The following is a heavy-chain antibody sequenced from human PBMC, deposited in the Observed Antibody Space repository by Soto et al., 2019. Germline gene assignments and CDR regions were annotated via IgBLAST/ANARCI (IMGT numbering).Heavy chain of an antibody. CDR2: ISGSGGST. CDR3: ARPTTVTTSDY. V-gene: IGHV3-23*01. Sequence: RGSLRLSCAASGFTFSSYAMSWVRQAPGKGLEWVSAISGSGGSTYYADSVKGRFTISRDNSKNTPYLQMNSLRAEDTAVYYCARPTTVTTSDYWGQGTLVTVSS. J-gene: IGHJ4*02. CDR1: GFTFSSYA. D-gene: IGHD4-17*01.